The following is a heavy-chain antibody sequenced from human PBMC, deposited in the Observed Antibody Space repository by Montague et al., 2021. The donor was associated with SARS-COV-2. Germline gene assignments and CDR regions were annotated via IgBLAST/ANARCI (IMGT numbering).Heavy chain of an antibody. J-gene: IGHJ5*02. D-gene: IGHD2-8*01. CDR2: IYYSGST. CDR3: ARQSQAEIVLMVYAMGGWFDP. CDR1: GGSISSSSYY. V-gene: IGHV4-39*01. Sequence: SETLSLICTVSGGSISSSSYYWGWIRQPPGKGLEWIGSIYYSGSTYYNPSLKSRVTISVDTSKNQFSLKLSSVTAADTAVYYCARQSQAEIVLMVYAMGGWFDPWGQGTLVTVSS.